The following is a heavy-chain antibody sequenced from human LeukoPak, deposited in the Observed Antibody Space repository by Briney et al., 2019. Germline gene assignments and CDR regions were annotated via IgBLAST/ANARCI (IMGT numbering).Heavy chain of an antibody. V-gene: IGHV6-1*01. CDR3: ARGSSSWYTYYYYYYMDV. D-gene: IGHD6-13*01. Sequence: SQTLSLTCDISGDSVSSGSVGWNWIRQSPSRGLEWLGRIYYRSQWYNDYAVSVKSRITINPDTSKNQFSLQLNSVTPEDTAVYYCARGSSSWYTYYYYYYMDVWGKGTTVTVSS. CDR1: GDSVSSGSVG. J-gene: IGHJ6*03. CDR2: IYYRSQWYN.